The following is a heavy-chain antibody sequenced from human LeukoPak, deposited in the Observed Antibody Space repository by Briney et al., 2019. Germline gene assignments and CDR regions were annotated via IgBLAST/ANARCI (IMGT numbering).Heavy chain of an antibody. D-gene: IGHD5-12*01. CDR1: GFTFSSYG. CDR3: AKVHYSGYDFGAFDI. CDR2: ISYDGSNK. J-gene: IGHJ3*02. Sequence: GGSLGLSCAASGFTFSSYGMHWVRQAPGKGLEWVAVISYDGSNKYYADSVKGRFTISRDNSKNTLYLQMNSLRAEDTAVYYCAKVHYSGYDFGAFDIWGQGTMVTVSS. V-gene: IGHV3-30*18.